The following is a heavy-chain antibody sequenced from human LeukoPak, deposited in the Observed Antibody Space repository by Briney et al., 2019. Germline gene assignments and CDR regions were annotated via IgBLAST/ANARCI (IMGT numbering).Heavy chain of an antibody. D-gene: IGHD6-19*01. CDR1: GFTFGDYA. J-gene: IGHJ4*02. Sequence: QPGRSLRLSCTASGFTFGDYAMSWVRQAPGKGLEWVGFIRSKAYGGTTEYAASVKGRFPISRDDSKSIAYLQMNSLKTEDTAVYYCTREGGKQWLVQDYFDYWGQGTLVTVSS. CDR3: TREGGKQWLVQDYFDY. V-gene: IGHV3-49*04. CDR2: IRSKAYGGTT.